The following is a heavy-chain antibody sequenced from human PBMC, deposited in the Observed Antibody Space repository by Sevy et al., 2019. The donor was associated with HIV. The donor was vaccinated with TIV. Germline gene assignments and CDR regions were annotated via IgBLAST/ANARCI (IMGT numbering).Heavy chain of an antibody. CDR3: ARGGNGDFWSYEYYDYGMDV. J-gene: IGHJ6*02. V-gene: IGHV1-8*01. CDR1: GYTFTTYD. CDR2: MNPNTGAT. D-gene: IGHD3-16*01. Sequence: ASVKVSCAAFGYTFTTYDINWVRQAPGQGLEWMGWMNPNTGATGFAQKFQGRVTLTRNTSITTAYMELSSLTYEDTGIYYCARGGNGDFWSYEYYDYGMDVWGQGTTVTVSS.